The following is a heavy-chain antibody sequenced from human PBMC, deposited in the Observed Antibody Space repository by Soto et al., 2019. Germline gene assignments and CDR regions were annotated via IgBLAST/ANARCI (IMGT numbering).Heavy chain of an antibody. Sequence: GASVKVSCKASGYTFTSYGISWVRQAPGQGLEWMGWISAYNGNTNYAQKFQGRVTITADESTSTAYMELSSLRSEDTAVYYCAVRIAAAGHYYYYYGMDVWGQGTTVTVSS. CDR1: GYTFTSYG. CDR2: ISAYNGNT. V-gene: IGHV1-18*01. J-gene: IGHJ6*02. D-gene: IGHD6-13*01. CDR3: AVRIAAAGHYYYYYGMDV.